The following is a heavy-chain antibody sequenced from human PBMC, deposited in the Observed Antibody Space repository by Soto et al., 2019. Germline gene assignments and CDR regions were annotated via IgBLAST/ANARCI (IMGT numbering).Heavy chain of an antibody. CDR3: ARSTSGYRFGGGLDH. Sequence: QVQLVESGGGVVQPGRSLRLSCEGSGFVFGSYGLHWVRQAPGKGLEWVTVIWYDGSKKYYADSVKGRFTISRDNSKNTLYLQMNSLRAEDTAVYYCARSTSGYRFGGGLDHWGQGTLVTVSS. V-gene: IGHV3-33*01. CDR1: GFVFGSYG. CDR2: IWYDGSKK. D-gene: IGHD5-18*01. J-gene: IGHJ4*02.